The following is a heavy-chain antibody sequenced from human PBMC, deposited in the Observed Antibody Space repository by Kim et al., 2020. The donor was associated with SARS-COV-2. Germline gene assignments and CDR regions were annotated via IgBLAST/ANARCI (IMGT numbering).Heavy chain of an antibody. CDR3: AKDHLQRGYSYGDYFDY. CDR1: GFTFSSYG. J-gene: IGHJ4*02. Sequence: GGSLRLSCAASGFTFSSYGIHWVRQAPGKGLEWVAVISYDGSNKYYADSVKGRFTISRDNSKNTLYLQMNSLRAEDTAVYYCAKDHLQRGYSYGDYFDYWGQGTLVTVSS. V-gene: IGHV3-30*18. D-gene: IGHD5-18*01. CDR2: ISYDGSNK.